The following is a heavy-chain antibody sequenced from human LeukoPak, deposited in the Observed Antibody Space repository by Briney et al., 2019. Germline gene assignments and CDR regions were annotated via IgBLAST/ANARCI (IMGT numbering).Heavy chain of an antibody. Sequence: GGSLRLSCAASGFTFSSYGMHWVRQAPGKGLEWVAVISYDGSNKYYADSVKGRFTISRDNSKNTLFLQMNSLRAEDTAVYYCAKDLGYCGVGSCTTIDYWGQGTLVTVSS. J-gene: IGHJ4*02. CDR2: ISYDGSNK. CDR3: AKDLGYCGVGSCTTIDY. CDR1: GFTFSSYG. V-gene: IGHV3-30*18. D-gene: IGHD2-15*01.